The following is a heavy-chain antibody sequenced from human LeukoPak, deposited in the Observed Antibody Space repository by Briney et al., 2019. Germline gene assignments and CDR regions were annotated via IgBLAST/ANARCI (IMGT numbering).Heavy chain of an antibody. V-gene: IGHV3-7*01. CDR2: IKRDGSEK. D-gene: IGHD2-2*01. CDR1: GFTFSSYW. CDR3: AKVVQGFCSVTSCSLDY. Sequence: QAGGSLRLSCAASGFTFSSYWMSWVRQAPGKGLEWVANIKRDGSEKYYVDSVEGRFTVSRDNAKNSLYLQMNSLRAEDTAVYYCAKVVQGFCSVTSCSLDYWGQGTLVTVSS. J-gene: IGHJ4*02.